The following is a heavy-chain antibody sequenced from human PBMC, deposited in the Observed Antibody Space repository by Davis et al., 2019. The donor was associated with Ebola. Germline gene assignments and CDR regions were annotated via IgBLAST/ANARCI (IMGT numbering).Heavy chain of an antibody. CDR2: INPNSGGT. V-gene: IGHV1-2*02. CDR1: GDTFSSYA. Sequence: ASVKVSCKASGDTFSSYAISWVRQAPGQGLEWMGWINPNSGGTNYAQKFQGRVTMTRDTSISTAYMELSRLRSDDTAVYYCARDSDGMDVWGQGTTVTVSS. CDR3: ARDSDGMDV. J-gene: IGHJ6*02.